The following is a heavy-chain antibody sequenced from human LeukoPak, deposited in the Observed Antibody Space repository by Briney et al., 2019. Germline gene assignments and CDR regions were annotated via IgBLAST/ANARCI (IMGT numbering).Heavy chain of an antibody. V-gene: IGHV4-34*01. CDR3: ARAFQGGYYNWFDP. D-gene: IGHD5-12*01. CDR2: INHSGST. CDR1: GGSFSGYY. J-gene: IGHJ5*02. Sequence: SETLSLTCAVYGGSFSGYYWSWIRQPPGKGLEWIGGINHSGSTNYNPSLKSRVTISVDTSKNQFSLKLSSVTAADTAVYYCARAFQGGYYNWFDPWGQGTLVTVSS.